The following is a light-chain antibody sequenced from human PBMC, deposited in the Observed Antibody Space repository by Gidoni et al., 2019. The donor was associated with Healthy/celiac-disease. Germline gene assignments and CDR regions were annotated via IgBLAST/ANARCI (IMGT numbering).Light chain of an antibody. CDR1: SSDVGGYNY. Sequence: QSALTPPASVSGSPGQSITISCTGTSSDVGGYNYVSWYQQHPCKAPKLMIYEVSNRPSGVSNRFSGSKSGNTASLTISGLQAEDEADYYCSSYTSSSTPYVFGTGTKVTVL. CDR3: SSYTSSSTPYV. J-gene: IGLJ1*01. V-gene: IGLV2-14*01. CDR2: EVS.